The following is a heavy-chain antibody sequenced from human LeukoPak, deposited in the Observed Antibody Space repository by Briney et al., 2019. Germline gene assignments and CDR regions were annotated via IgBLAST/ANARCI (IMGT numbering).Heavy chain of an antibody. CDR1: GGTFSSYA. J-gene: IGHJ1*01. V-gene: IGHV1-69*04. CDR3: ARGTDCGGDCYSLYFQH. CDR2: IIPILGIA. D-gene: IGHD2-21*02. Sequence: SVKVSCKASGGTFSSYAISWVRQAPGQGLEWMGRIIPILGIANYAQKFQGRVTITADKSTSTAYMELSSLRSEDTAVYHCARGTDCGGDCYSLYFQHWGQGTLVTVSS.